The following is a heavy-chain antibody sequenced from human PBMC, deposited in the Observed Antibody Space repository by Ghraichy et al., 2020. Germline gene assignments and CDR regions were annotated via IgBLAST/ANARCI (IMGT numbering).Heavy chain of an antibody. V-gene: IGHV3-30*04. J-gene: IGHJ5*02. CDR3: ARGHYYNSPSNWFDP. CDR2: ISYDGSNK. Sequence: GGSLRLSCAASGFTFSSYAMHWVRQAPGKGLEWVAVISYDGSNKYYADSVKGRFTISRDNSKNTLYLQMNSLRAEDTAVYYCARGHYYNSPSNWFDPWGQGTLVTVSS. CDR1: GFTFSSYA. D-gene: IGHD3-22*01.